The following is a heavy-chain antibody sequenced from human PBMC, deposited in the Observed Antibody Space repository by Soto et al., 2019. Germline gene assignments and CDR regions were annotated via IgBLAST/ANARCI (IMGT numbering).Heavy chain of an antibody. V-gene: IGHV3-66*01. CDR3: ARGGITIFGVVDAFDI. Sequence: GGSLRLSCAASGFTVSSNYMSWVRQAPGKGLEWVSVIYSGCSTYYADSVKGRFTISRHNSKNTLYLQMNSLRAEDTAVYYCARGGITIFGVVDAFDIWGQGTMVTVSS. J-gene: IGHJ3*02. CDR2: IYSGCST. D-gene: IGHD3-3*01. CDR1: GFTVSSNY.